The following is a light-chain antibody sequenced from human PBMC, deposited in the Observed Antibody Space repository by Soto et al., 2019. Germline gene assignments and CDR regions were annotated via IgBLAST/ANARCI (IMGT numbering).Light chain of an antibody. CDR1: SSDVGAYDH. CDR3: ASKTTSSTVL. V-gene: IGLV2-14*03. Sequence: QSALTQPSSMSGSPGQSITISCTGTSSDVGAYDHVSWHQQRPGRAPKVLIYDVRIRSSEVSNRFSGSKSGDTASLTISGLQAEDEAIYYCASKTTSSTVLFGGGTKVTVL. J-gene: IGLJ2*01. CDR2: DVR.